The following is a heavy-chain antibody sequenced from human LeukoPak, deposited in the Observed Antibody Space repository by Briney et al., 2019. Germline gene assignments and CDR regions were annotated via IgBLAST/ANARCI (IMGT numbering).Heavy chain of an antibody. Sequence: GGSLRLSCAASGFTFSTYAMHWVRQAPGKGLEWVALISYDGSRKHFADSVTGRFTISRDNPKNTLYLQMNSLRGEDTAVYYCAKEGYYYGSGTYYHEDNWFDSWGQGTLVTVSS. CDR1: GFTFSTYA. CDR2: ISYDGSRK. CDR3: AKEGYYYGSGTYYHEDNWFDS. J-gene: IGHJ5*01. D-gene: IGHD3-10*01. V-gene: IGHV3-30*04.